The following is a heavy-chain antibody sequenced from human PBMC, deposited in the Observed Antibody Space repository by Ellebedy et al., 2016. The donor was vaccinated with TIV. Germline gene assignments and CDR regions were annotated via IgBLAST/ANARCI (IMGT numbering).Heavy chain of an antibody. J-gene: IGHJ4*02. CDR1: GDSVSGNTVA. CDR3: ARGPYSSIWLPEGFDF. V-gene: IGHV6-1*01. CDR2: TYYRSKWYN. Sequence: MPSETLSLTCAISGDSVSGNTVAWNWFRQSPSRGLEWLGRTYYRSKWYNDYAVSVKSRITINPDTSKNQFSLQLNSVTPEDTAVYYCARGPYSSIWLPEGFDFWGQGTLVTVSS. D-gene: IGHD6-13*01.